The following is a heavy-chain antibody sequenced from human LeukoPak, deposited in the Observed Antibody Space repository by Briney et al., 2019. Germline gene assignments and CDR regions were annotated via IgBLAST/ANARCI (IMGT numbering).Heavy chain of an antibody. CDR1: GFTFSSYA. CDR3: ARVFPPRINSGSYRTPIYYFDY. Sequence: GGSLRLSCAASGFTFSSYAMSWVRQAPGKGLEWVSAISGSGGSTYYADSVKGRFTISRDNAKNSLYLQMNSLRAEDTAVYYCARVFPPRINSGSYRTPIYYFDYWGQGTLVTVSS. CDR2: ISGSGGST. V-gene: IGHV3-23*01. J-gene: IGHJ4*02. D-gene: IGHD1-26*01.